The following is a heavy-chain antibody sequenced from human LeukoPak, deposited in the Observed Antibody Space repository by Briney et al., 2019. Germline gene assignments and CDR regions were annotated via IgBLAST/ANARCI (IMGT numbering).Heavy chain of an antibody. D-gene: IGHD7-27*01. CDR1: GFTFSNAW. J-gene: IGHJ4*02. Sequence: PGGSLRLSCAASGFTFSNAWMSWVRQAPGKGLEWIGNIYHRGNTYYNPSLKSRVTISVDTSKNQFSLKLSSVTAADTAVYYCARDIWGLPPDYWGQGTLVTVTS. CDR3: ARDIWGLPPDY. V-gene: IGHV4-4*02. CDR2: IYHRGNT.